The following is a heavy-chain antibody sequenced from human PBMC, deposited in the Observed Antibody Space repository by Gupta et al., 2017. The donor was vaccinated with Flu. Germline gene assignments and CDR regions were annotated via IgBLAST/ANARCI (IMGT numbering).Heavy chain of an antibody. CDR3: AKDQRIYSIPSYLDY. J-gene: IGHJ4*02. D-gene: IGHD2-8*01. Sequence: MHWVRQAPGKGLEWVGVISSDGTEKYYADSVQGRFSISRDNSLNTVYLSLNSLTPEDAAVYYCAKDQRIYSIPSYLDYWGQGTLVIVSS. V-gene: IGHV3-30*18. CDR2: ISSDGTEK.